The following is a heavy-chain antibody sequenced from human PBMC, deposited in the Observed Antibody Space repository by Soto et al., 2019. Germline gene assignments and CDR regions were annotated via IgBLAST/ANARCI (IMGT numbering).Heavy chain of an antibody. CDR3: ASTTAMARGYFDY. V-gene: IGHV4-4*07. CDR2: IYTSGST. J-gene: IGHJ4*02. Sequence: QVQLQESGPGLVKPSETLSLTCTVSGGSISSYYWSWIRQPAGNGLEWIGRIYTSGSTNYNPSLKSRVTLSLDTSKNQFSLKLSSVTAADTAVYYCASTTAMARGYFDYSGQGTLVTVSS. D-gene: IGHD5-18*01. CDR1: GGSISSYY.